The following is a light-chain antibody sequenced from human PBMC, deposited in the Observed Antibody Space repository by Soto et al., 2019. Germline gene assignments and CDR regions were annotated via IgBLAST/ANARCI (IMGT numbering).Light chain of an antibody. CDR3: QQLNSYPHT. CDR1: QGIDSY. CDR2: VAS. V-gene: IGKV1-9*01. Sequence: DIELTQSPSFLSASVGDRVTLTCRASQGIDSYLAWYQQKPGRAPKLLIYVASTMQSGVPSRFSGSGSGTEFTLTISSLQPEDFATDYCQQLNSYPHTFGGGTKVDIK. J-gene: IGKJ4*01.